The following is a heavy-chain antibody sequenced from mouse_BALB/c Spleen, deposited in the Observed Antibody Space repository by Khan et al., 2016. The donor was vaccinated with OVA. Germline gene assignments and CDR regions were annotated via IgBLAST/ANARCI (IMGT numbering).Heavy chain of an antibody. V-gene: IGHV2-2*01. D-gene: IGHD2-14*01. CDR2: IRSGGST. J-gene: IGHJ3*02. CDR3: ARNGDMYDFTE. Sequence: QVQLQQSGPGLVQPSQSLSITCTVSGFSLNTYGIHWIRQSQGKGLEWLGVIRSGGSTDYNGAFISRLSITKDNSKSQVFFKMNSLQADDTAIYYWARNGDMYDFTEWGKGTLVTVSA. CDR1: GFSLNTYG.